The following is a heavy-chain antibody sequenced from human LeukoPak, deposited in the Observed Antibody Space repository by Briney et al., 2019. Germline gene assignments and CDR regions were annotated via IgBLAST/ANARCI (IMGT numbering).Heavy chain of an antibody. J-gene: IGHJ4*02. D-gene: IGHD2-2*01. CDR3: ARDPTSYRYCSSTSCPGLLFDS. Sequence: GASVKVSCKASGYTFTSYAMHWVRQAPGQRLEWMGWINAGNGNTKYSQKFQGRVTITRDTSASTAYMELSSLRSEDTTVYYCARDPTSYRYCSSTSCPGLLFDSRSQGTLVTVSS. V-gene: IGHV1-3*01. CDR2: INAGNGNT. CDR1: GYTFTSYA.